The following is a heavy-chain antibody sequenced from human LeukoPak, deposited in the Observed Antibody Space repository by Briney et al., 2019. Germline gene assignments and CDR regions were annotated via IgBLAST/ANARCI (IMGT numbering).Heavy chain of an antibody. V-gene: IGHV4-59*01. CDR3: AREGTSGTHLKWFDP. CDR2: IYGSGST. CDR1: GGSISSYY. D-gene: IGHD1-1*01. Sequence: SETLSPACTVSGGSISSYYWSWIRQPPGKGLEWIGHIYGSGSTNYNPSLKSRVTLSVDTSKNQFSLKLSSVTAADTAVYYCAREGTSGTHLKWFDPWSQGPLVTVSS. J-gene: IGHJ5*02.